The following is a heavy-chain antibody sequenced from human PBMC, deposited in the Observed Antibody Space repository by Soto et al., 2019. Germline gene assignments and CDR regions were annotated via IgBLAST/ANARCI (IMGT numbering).Heavy chain of an antibody. D-gene: IGHD6-13*01. V-gene: IGHV4-34*01. J-gene: IGHJ5*02. Sequence: PSETLSLTCAVYGGSFSGYYWSWIRQPPGKGLEWIGEINHSGSTNYNPSLKSRVTISVDTSKNQFSLKLSSVTAADTAVYYCARIAAAGRWFDPWGQGTLVTVS. CDR3: ARIAAAGRWFDP. CDR2: INHSGST. CDR1: GGSFSGYY.